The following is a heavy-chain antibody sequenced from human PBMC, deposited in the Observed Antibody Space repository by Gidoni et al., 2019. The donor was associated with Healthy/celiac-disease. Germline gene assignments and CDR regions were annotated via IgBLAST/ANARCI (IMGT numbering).Heavy chain of an antibody. V-gene: IGHV1-3*01. D-gene: IGHD6-13*01. J-gene: IGHJ4*02. CDR2: INAGNGNT. CDR3: TGSSWYGEEGMRY. CDR1: GYTFTSYA. Sequence: QVQLVQSGAEVKKPGASVTVSCKASGYTFTSYAMHWVRQAPGQRLEWMGWINAGNGNTKYSQKFQGRVTITRDTSASTAYMELSSLRSEDTAVYYCTGSSWYGEEGMRYWGQGTLVTVSS.